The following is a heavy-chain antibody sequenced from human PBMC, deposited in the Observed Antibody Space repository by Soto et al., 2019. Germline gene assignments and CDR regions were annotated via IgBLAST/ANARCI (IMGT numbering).Heavy chain of an antibody. CDR3: ASGLTPFGRVIARARLYHGRYV. Sequence: AVKLCCKACGGTFSSYAISWVRQAPGQGLEWMGGIIPIFGTANYAQKFQGRVTITADESTSTAYMELSSLRSEDTAVYYCASGLTPFGRVIARARLYHGRYVWG. CDR2: IIPIFGTA. J-gene: IGHJ6*02. V-gene: IGHV1-69*13. CDR1: GGTFSSYA. D-gene: IGHD3-16*02.